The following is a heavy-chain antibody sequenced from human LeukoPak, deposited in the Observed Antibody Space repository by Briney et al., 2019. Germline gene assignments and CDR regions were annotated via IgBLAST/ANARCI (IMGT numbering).Heavy chain of an antibody. V-gene: IGHV3-48*03. Sequence: GGSLRLSCAASGFTFSSYEMNWVRQAPGKGLEWVSYIRSSGSTIYYADSVKGRFTISRDNAKNSLYLQMNSLRAEDTAVYYCARDADYGSGSFDYWGQGTLVTVSS. J-gene: IGHJ4*02. CDR1: GFTFSSYE. D-gene: IGHD3-10*01. CDR2: IRSSGSTI. CDR3: ARDADYGSGSFDY.